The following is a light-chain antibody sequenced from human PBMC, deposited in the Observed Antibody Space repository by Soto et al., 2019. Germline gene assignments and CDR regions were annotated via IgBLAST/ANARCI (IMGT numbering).Light chain of an antibody. CDR1: QSVRST. J-gene: IGKJ5*01. V-gene: IGKV3-20*01. Sequence: EIVMTQSPVTLPVSPGERATLSCRASQSVRSTLAWYQQKPGQAPRLLISGASSRATGIPDRFSGSGSGTDFTLTISRLEPEDFAVYYCQQYGSSPITFGQGTRLE. CDR2: GAS. CDR3: QQYGSSPIT.